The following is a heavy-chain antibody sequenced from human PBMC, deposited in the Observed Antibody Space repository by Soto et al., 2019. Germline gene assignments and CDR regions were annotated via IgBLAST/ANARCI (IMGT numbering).Heavy chain of an antibody. CDR1: GGTFSSYA. D-gene: IGHD6-19*01. V-gene: IGHV1-69*01. Sequence: QVQLVQSGAEVKKPGSSVKVSCKASGGTFSSYAISWVRQAPGQGLAWMGGVIPIFGTANYAQKFQGRVTITADESTSPAYMELSSLRSEDTAVYYCARDHVRGDSSGWYQNWFDPWGQGTLVTVSS. CDR3: ARDHVRGDSSGWYQNWFDP. CDR2: VIPIFGTA. J-gene: IGHJ5*02.